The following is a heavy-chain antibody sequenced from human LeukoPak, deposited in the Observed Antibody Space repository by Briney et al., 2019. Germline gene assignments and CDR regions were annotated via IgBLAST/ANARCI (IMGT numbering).Heavy chain of an antibody. CDR2: IYYSGST. CDR1: GGSISTYY. J-gene: IGHJ4*02. CDR3: ARGARRDGYNFDY. V-gene: IGHV4-59*01. D-gene: IGHD5-24*01. Sequence: SETLSLTCTVSGGSISTYYWTWIRQPPGKGLEWMGYIYYSGSTNYNPSLKSRLTISVDASKNQFSLKLNSVIAADTAVYYCARGARRDGYNFDYWGQGTLVTVSS.